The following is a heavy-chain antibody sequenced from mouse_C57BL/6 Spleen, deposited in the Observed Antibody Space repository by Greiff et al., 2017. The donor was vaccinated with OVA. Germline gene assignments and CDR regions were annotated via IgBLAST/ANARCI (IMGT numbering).Heavy chain of an antibody. J-gene: IGHJ2*01. CDR2: IDPNSGGT. V-gene: IGHV1-72*01. CDR3: AEEGYDGYYYLDY. D-gene: IGHD2-3*01. CDR1: GYTFTSYW. Sequence: QVQLQQPGAELVKPGASVKLSCKASGYTFTSYWMHWVKQRPGRGLEWIGRIDPNSGGTKYNEKFKGKATLTVDTPSSTAYMQLSSLTPEDSAVDYCAEEGYDGYYYLDYWGKGTTLTVAS.